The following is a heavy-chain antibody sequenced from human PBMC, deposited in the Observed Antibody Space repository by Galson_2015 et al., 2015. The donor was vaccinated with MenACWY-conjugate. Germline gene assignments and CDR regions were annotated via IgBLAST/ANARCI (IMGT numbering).Heavy chain of an antibody. CDR2: IKQDGSEK. Sequence: SLRLSCAASGFTYSAYWMSWVRQAPGKGPEWVANIKQDGSEKHYVESVKGRFTISRDNAKNSLYLQLDRLRAEDTAVYYCARVTYDRFWACFPPYSSYYYMDVWGSGTTVTVSS. CDR1: GFTYSAYW. V-gene: IGHV3-7*04. CDR3: ARVTYDRFWACFPPYSSYYYMDV. D-gene: IGHD3/OR15-3a*01. J-gene: IGHJ6*03.